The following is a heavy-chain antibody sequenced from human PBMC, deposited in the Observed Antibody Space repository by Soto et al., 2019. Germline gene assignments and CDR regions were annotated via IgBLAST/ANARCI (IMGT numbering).Heavy chain of an antibody. CDR3: ARVDGIAGTAATPNYYYYGMGV. V-gene: IGHV6-1*01. CDR1: GDSVSSNSAA. D-gene: IGHD1-20*01. CDR2: TYYRSKWYN. J-gene: IGHJ6*02. Sequence: SQTLSLTCAISGDSVSSNSAAWNWIRQSPSRGLEWLGRTYYRSKWYNDYAVSVKSRITINPDTSKNQFSLQLNSVTPEDTAVYYCARVDGIAGTAATPNYYYYGMGVWGQGTTVTVSS.